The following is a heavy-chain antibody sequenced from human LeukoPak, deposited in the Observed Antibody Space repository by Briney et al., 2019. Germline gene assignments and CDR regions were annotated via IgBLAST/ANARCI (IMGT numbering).Heavy chain of an antibody. CDR2: ISSSGGIM. V-gene: IGHV3-11*04. Sequence: KPGGSLRLSCAAFAFTFSDYDMSWIRQAPGKGLEWVAKISSSGGIMYYADSLKGRFSISRDNAQKSLYLQMTSLRAEDAALYYCARERIRAAVTGWFDSWGQGTLVTVSS. CDR1: AFTFSDYD. J-gene: IGHJ5*01. CDR3: ARERIRAAVTGWFDS. D-gene: IGHD2-15*01.